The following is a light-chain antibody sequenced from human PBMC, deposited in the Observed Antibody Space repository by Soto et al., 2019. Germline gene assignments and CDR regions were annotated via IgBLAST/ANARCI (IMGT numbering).Light chain of an antibody. J-gene: IGLJ3*02. V-gene: IGLV1-40*01. CDR2: ANN. CDR3: QSYDNSLSAWV. Sequence: QAVLTQPPSVSVAPGQRVTISCTGSSSNIGAAYDVPWYQQLPGRAPKLLIYANNSRPSGVPDRFSASRSGTSASLAIAGLQAEDEADYYCQSYDNSLSAWVFGGGTKVTVL. CDR1: SSNIGAAYD.